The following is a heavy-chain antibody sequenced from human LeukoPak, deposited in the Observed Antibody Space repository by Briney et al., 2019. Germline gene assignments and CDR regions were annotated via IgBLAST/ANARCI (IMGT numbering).Heavy chain of an antibody. CDR3: ARIICSGSYYGSIDY. J-gene: IGHJ4*02. D-gene: IGHD1-26*01. V-gene: IGHV2-70*11. Sequence: ESSLTLVNPTQTLTLTCSSIGCSLSASGMCMSWIPHTPGKALKRLARIDWDDDINYSTALKTRLTISKYTSENQVVLTMTNMDPVDTATYYCARIICSGSYYGSIDYWGQGILVTVSS. CDR1: GCSLSASGMC. CDR2: IDWDDDI.